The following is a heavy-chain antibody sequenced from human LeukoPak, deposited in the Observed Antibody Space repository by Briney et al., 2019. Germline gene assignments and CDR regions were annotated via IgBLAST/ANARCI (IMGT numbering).Heavy chain of an antibody. J-gene: IGHJ6*02. CDR3: ARAIPPDYYYYGMDV. V-gene: IGHV4-4*02. Sequence: SETLSLTCAVSGGSISSSNWWSWVRQPPGKGLEWIGEIYHSGSTNYNPSLKSRVTISVDKSKNQFPLKLSSVTAADTVVYYCARAIPPDYYYYGMDVWGQGTTVTVSS. CDR2: IYHSGST. CDR1: GGSISSSNW.